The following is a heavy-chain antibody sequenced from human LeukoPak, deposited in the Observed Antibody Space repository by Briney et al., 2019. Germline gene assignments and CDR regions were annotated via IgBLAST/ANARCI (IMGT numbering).Heavy chain of an antibody. D-gene: IGHD6-19*01. CDR3: ARVKGSGWYEVDY. Sequence: GGSLRLSCAASGFTFSSYEMNWVRQAPGKGLEWVSYISSSGSTKYYADSVKGRFTTSRDNDKTSLFLQMNSLRDEDTAVYYCARVKGSGWYEVDYWGQGTLVTVSS. CDR1: GFTFSSYE. V-gene: IGHV3-48*03. CDR2: ISSSGSTK. J-gene: IGHJ4*02.